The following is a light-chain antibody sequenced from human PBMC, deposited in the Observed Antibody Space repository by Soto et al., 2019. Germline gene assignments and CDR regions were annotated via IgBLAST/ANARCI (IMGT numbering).Light chain of an antibody. CDR1: QNISSN. Sequence: EIVMTQSPATLSVSPGERATLSCRASQNISSNLAWYQQKPGQAPRVLIDGASTRATGIPARFSGSGSGTEFTLTIRILESEDFAVYYCQQYNNWLWTFGQGNKVEIK. J-gene: IGKJ1*01. CDR2: GAS. CDR3: QQYNNWLWT. V-gene: IGKV3-15*01.